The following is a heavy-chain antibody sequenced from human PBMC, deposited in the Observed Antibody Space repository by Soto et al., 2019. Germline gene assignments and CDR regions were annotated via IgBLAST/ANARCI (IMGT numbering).Heavy chain of an antibody. V-gene: IGHV3-72*01. CDR2: IRNKANSYTT. J-gene: IGHJ3*02. CDR1: GFTFSDHY. Sequence: SLRLSCAASGFTFSDHYTDWVRQAPGKGLEWVGRIRNKANSYTTEYAASVKGRFTISRDDSKNSLYLHVNSLKTEDTAVYYCARGALSPFDIWGQGTMVTVS. CDR3: ARGALSPFDI.